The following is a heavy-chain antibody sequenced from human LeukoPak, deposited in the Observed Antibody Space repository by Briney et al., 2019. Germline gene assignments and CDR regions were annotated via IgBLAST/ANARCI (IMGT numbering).Heavy chain of an antibody. J-gene: IGHJ5*02. CDR1: GFSFSIHD. D-gene: IGHD3-10*01. CDR3: ARVGLGVGSGRKASGLDP. Sequence: GGSLRLSCAASGFSFSIHDMTWVRQAPGKGLEWVSTISNSDNSTYYADSVKGRFTFSRDNSKNTLNLQMNSLRAEDTAVYYCARVGLGVGSGRKASGLDPWGQGTLVTVSS. V-gene: IGHV3-23*01. CDR2: ISNSDNST.